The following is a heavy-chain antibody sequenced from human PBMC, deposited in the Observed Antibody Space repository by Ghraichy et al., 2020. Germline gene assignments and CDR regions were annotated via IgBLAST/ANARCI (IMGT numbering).Heavy chain of an antibody. CDR1: GFTFSSYA. J-gene: IGHJ6*02. CDR3: AKAIRTIFGVVTYYYYYGMDV. CDR2: ISGSGGST. D-gene: IGHD3-3*01. V-gene: IGHV3-23*01. Sequence: LSLTCAASGFTFSSYAMSWVRQAPGKGLEWVSAISGSGGSTYYADSVKGRFTISRDNSKNTLYLQMNSLRAEDTAVYYCAKAIRTIFGVVTYYYYYGMDVWGQGTTVTVSS.